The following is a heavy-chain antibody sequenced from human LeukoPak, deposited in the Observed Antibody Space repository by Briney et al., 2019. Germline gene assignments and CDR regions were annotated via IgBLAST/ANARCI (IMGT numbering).Heavy chain of an antibody. CDR1: GFTFSTYA. V-gene: IGHV3-21*01. J-gene: IGHJ4*02. CDR2: ISSASTYI. Sequence: GGSLRLSCAASGFTFSTYAMSWVRQAPGKGLEWVSSISSASTYIYYADSVKGRFTISRDNAKNSLFLQLNGLRAEDTAVYYCARDQDYSSAVGHFDSWGQGTLVTVSS. CDR3: ARDQDYSSAVGHFDS. D-gene: IGHD4-4*01.